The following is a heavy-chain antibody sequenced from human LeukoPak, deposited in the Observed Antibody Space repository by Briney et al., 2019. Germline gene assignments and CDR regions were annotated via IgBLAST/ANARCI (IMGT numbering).Heavy chain of an antibody. CDR3: ARVYSSSWYSAFDI. J-gene: IGHJ3*02. V-gene: IGHV3-64*01. CDR2: ISSNGDST. CDR1: GFTFSSYA. D-gene: IGHD6-13*01. Sequence: PGGSLGLSCAASGFTFSSYAMHWVRQAPGKGLEYVSAISSNGDSTYYANSLKGRFTISRDNSKNTLYLQMGGLRAEDMAVYYCARVYSSSWYSAFDIWGQGTMVTVSS.